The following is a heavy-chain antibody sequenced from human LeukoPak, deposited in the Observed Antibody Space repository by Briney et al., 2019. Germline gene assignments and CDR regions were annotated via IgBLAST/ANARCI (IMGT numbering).Heavy chain of an antibody. V-gene: IGHV3-23*01. Sequence: GGSLRLSCAASGFTFSNAWMGWVRQAPGKGLEWVSAISGSGGSTYYADSVKGRFTISRDNSKNTLYLQMNSLRAEDTAVYYCAKDLKQWLPSGGDAFDIWGQGTMVTVSS. CDR2: ISGSGGST. J-gene: IGHJ3*02. D-gene: IGHD6-19*01. CDR1: GFTFSNAW. CDR3: AKDLKQWLPSGGDAFDI.